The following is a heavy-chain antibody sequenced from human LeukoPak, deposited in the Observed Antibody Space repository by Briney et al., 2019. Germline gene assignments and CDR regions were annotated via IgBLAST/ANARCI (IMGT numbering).Heavy chain of an antibody. Sequence: SETLSLTCTVSGGSFSTYYWSWLRQPAGKGLEWIGHIYTSGTTNYNPSLKSRVTMSIDTSKNQFSLKLSSVTAADTAIYYCARDAKYYYGSRTYFFFEYWGQGTLLTVSS. V-gene: IGHV4-4*07. CDR1: GGSFSTYY. CDR2: IYTSGTT. CDR3: ARDAKYYYGSRTYFFFEY. D-gene: IGHD3-10*01. J-gene: IGHJ4*02.